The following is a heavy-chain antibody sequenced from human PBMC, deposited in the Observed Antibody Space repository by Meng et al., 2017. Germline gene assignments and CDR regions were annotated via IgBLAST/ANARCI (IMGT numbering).Heavy chain of an antibody. V-gene: IGHV4-59*01. CDR2: IYYSGST. CDR1: GGSISSYY. Sequence: SETLSLTCTVSGGSISSYYWSWIRQPPGKGLEWIGYIYYSGSTNYNPSLKSRVTISVDTSKNQFSLKLSSVTAADTAVYYCARKYSSGWSDGSGAFDIWGQGTMVTVSS. J-gene: IGHJ3*02. CDR3: ARKYSSGWSDGSGAFDI. D-gene: IGHD6-19*01.